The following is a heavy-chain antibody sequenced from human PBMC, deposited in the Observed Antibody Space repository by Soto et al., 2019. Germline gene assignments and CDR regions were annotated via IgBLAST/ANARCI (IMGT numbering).Heavy chain of an antibody. J-gene: IGHJ6*02. Sequence: QVQLVQSGAEVKKPGSSVKVSCKASGGTVSSYAISWVRQAPGQGLEWMGGIIPIFGTANYAQKFQGRVTITADESTSTAYMELSSLRSEETAAYYCARVGYQSNSVPYYYYYGMDVWGQGTTVTVSS. CDR1: GGTVSSYA. V-gene: IGHV1-69*01. D-gene: IGHD4-4*01. CDR2: IIPIFGTA. CDR3: ARVGYQSNSVPYYYYYGMDV.